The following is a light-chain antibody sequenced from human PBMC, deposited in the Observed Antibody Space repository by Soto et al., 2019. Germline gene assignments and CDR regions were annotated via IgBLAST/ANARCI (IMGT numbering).Light chain of an antibody. CDR2: RNN. J-gene: IGLJ2*01. V-gene: IGLV1-47*01. Sequence: TPGQRVTISCSGSSSNIGSNYVYWYQQLPGTAPKLLIYRNNQRPSGVPDRFSGSKSGTSASLAISGLRSEDEADYYCAAWDDSLSAVVFGGGTKVTVL. CDR3: AAWDDSLSAVV. CDR1: SSNIGSNY.